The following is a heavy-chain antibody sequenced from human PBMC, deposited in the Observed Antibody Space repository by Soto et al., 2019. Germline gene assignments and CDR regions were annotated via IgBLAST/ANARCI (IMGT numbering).Heavy chain of an antibody. CDR1: GFTFSSYG. CDR2: IWYDGSNK. Sequence: ESGGGVVQPGRPLRLSCAASGFTFSSYGMHWVRQAPGKGLEWVAVIWYDGSNKYYADSVKGRFTISRDNSKNTLYLQMNSLRAEDTAVYYCARDNYDSSGYYLGSAFDIWGQGTMVTVSS. D-gene: IGHD3-22*01. J-gene: IGHJ3*02. CDR3: ARDNYDSSGYYLGSAFDI. V-gene: IGHV3-33*01.